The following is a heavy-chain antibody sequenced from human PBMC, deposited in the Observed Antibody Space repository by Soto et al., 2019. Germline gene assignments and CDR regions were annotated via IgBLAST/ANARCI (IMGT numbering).Heavy chain of an antibody. CDR2: IIPITATA. Sequence: QVQLVQSGAEVKKPGSSVKVSCKASGGTFGSYAISWVRQAPGQGLEWMAGIIPITATANYAQKFQGRVTITEDESPSTASMQLSSLRSEDTAVYYCVRSQRSSTSLEIYYYYCYGMDVWGQGTTVTVSS. D-gene: IGHD2-2*01. V-gene: IGHV1-69*01. J-gene: IGHJ6*02. CDR3: VRSQRSSTSLEIYYYYCYGMDV. CDR1: GGTFGSYA.